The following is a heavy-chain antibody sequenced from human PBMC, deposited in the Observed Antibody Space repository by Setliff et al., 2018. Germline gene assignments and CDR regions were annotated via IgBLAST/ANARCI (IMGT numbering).Heavy chain of an antibody. CDR2: INPSGGST. CDR1: GYTFTSYY. Sequence: ASVKVSCKASGYTFTSYYMHWVRQAPGQGLEWMGIINPSGGSTSYAQKFQGRVTMTRDTSTSTVYMELSSLRSEDTAVYYCARGYSSSWQSRMGFDPWGQGTLVTVSS. CDR3: ARGYSSSWQSRMGFDP. J-gene: IGHJ5*02. D-gene: IGHD6-13*01. V-gene: IGHV1-46*01.